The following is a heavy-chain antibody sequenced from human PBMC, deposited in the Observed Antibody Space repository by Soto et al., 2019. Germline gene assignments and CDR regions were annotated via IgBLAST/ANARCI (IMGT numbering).Heavy chain of an antibody. CDR3: VKDNVGVYCSGGSCYFDY. CDR1: GFSLDHYA. D-gene: IGHD2-15*01. CDR2: ISWDSGVI. V-gene: IGHV3-9*01. Sequence: EVHLLESGGGLAQPGRSLRLSCVASGFSLDHYAMHWVRQAPGKGLERVSGISWDSGVIDYADSVRGRFTISRDNAKNALYLQMTSLRAEDTALYYCVKDNVGVYCSGGSCYFDYWGQGSLVTVSS. J-gene: IGHJ4*02.